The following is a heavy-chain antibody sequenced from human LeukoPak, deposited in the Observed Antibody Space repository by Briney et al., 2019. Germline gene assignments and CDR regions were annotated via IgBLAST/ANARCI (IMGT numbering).Heavy chain of an antibody. CDR2: IIPIFGTA. CDR3: ARDQYGAAAGTQTVD. D-gene: IGHD6-13*01. V-gene: IGHV1-69*13. J-gene: IGHJ4*02. Sequence: ASVKVSCKASGGTFSSYAISWVRQAPGQGLEWMGGIIPIFGTANYAQKFQGRVTITADESTSTAYMELSSLRSEDTAVYYCARDQYGAAAGTQTVDWGQGTLVTVSS. CDR1: GGTFSSYA.